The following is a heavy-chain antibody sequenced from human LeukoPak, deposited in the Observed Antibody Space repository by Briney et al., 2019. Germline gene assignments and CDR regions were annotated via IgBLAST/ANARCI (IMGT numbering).Heavy chain of an antibody. CDR2: INHSGST. D-gene: IGHD3-10*01. CDR1: GGSFSGYY. V-gene: IGHV4-34*01. Sequence: SETLSLTCPVYGGSFSGYYWSWIRQPPGKGLEWIGEINHSGSTNYNPSLKSRVTISVDTSKNQFSPKLSSVTAADTAVYYCARGHYHWFDPWGQGTLVTVSS. J-gene: IGHJ5*02. CDR3: ARGHYHWFDP.